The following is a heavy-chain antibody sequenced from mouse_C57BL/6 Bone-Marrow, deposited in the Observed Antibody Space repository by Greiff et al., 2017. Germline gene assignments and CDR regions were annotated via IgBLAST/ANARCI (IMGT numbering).Heavy chain of an antibody. CDR3: ARHYNWAFGC. V-gene: IGHV1-64*01. J-gene: IGHJ2*01. Sequence: QVQLQQPGAELVKPGASVKLSCKASGYTFTSYWMHWVKQRPGQGLEWIGMIHPNSGNTNYNEKFKGKATLTVDKSSSTAYMQLSSLTSEDSAVYYCARHYNWAFGCWGQSTTVTVAT. CDR1: GYTFTSYW. CDR2: IHPNSGNT. D-gene: IGHD4-1*02.